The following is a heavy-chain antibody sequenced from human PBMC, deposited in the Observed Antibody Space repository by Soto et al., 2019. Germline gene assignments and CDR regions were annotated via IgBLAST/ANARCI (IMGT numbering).Heavy chain of an antibody. V-gene: IGHV3-30-3*01. CDR2: ISYDGSNK. CDR1: AFTFSSYA. J-gene: IGHJ6*02. CDR3: ERDRPPDGMDV. Sequence: GGSLRLSCAASAFTFSSYAMHWDSQAQGKGLEWVAVISYDGSNKYYSDSMKGRFTISRDNSKNTPYLQMNRQRATDTPVNYRERDRPPDGMDVWGQGTKVTVSS. D-gene: IGHD6-6*01.